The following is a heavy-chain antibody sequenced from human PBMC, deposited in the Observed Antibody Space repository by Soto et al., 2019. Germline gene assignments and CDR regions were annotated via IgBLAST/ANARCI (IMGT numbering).Heavy chain of an antibody. CDR2: ISASGGRT. D-gene: IGHD1-26*01. J-gene: IGHJ3*01. Sequence: EVQLLESGGGLVQPGGSLRISCAASGFTFSSYAMSWVRQAPGKGLEWVSGISASGGRTYYADSVKGRFTISRDNSKNTMYLQMYSLRVEDTAVYKCAKDWDLLRAFDLWGQGTMVTVSS. CDR3: AKDWDLLRAFDL. V-gene: IGHV3-23*01. CDR1: GFTFSSYA.